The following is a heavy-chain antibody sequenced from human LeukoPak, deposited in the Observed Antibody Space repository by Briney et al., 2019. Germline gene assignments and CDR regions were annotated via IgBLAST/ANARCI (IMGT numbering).Heavy chain of an antibody. D-gene: IGHD3-9*01. V-gene: IGHV4-59*01. J-gene: IGHJ4*02. CDR2: SYYSGST. Sequence: SETLSLTGTVSGGSISSYYWSWIRQPPGRGLECIGYSYYSGSTNYNPSLKSRVTISVDTSKNQFSLKLSPVTAADTAVYYCAREYYDILTGYRNFDYWGQGTLVTVSS. CDR1: GGSISSYY. CDR3: AREYYDILTGYRNFDY.